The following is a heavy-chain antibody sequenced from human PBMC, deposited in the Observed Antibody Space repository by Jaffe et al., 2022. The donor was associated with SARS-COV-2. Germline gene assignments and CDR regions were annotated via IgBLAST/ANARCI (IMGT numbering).Heavy chain of an antibody. CDR1: GGSFSGYY. V-gene: IGHV4-34*01. J-gene: IGHJ5*02. CDR2: INHSGST. D-gene: IGHD3-10*01. Sequence: QVQLQQWGAGLLKPSETLSLTCAVYGGSFSGYYWSWIRQPPGKGLEWIGEINHSGSTNYNPSLKSRVTISVDTSKNQFSLKLSSVTAADTAVYYCARGGETTMVRGVIIRYNWFDPWGQGTLVTVSS. CDR3: ARGGETTMVRGVIIRYNWFDP.